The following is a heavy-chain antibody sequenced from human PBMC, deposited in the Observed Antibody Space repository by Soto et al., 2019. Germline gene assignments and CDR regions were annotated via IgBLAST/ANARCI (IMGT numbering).Heavy chain of an antibody. V-gene: IGHV3-30-3*01. CDR1: GFTFISYA. Sequence: GGSLRLSCAASGFTFISYAMHWVRQAPGKGLEWVAVISYDGSNKYYADSVKGRFTISRDNSKNTLYLQMNSLRAEDTAVYYCARERPYSSSWYGPFAYWGQGTLVTVSS. CDR3: ARERPYSSSWYGPFAY. J-gene: IGHJ4*02. D-gene: IGHD6-13*01. CDR2: ISYDGSNK.